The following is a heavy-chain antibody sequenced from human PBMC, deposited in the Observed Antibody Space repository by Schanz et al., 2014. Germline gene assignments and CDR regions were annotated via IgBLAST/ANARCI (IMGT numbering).Heavy chain of an antibody. D-gene: IGHD5-18*01. CDR2: IGVDGTTT. J-gene: IGHJ4*02. V-gene: IGHV3-NL1*01. Sequence: QVQLVESGGGVVQPGRSLRLSCAASGFMFSSYGMHWVRQDPGKGLVWVSVIGVDGTTTYYADSVKGRFTISRDNSKTTVYLQMNSLRAEDTAVYYCAKDAENTAMITDYFDYWGQGTLVTVSS. CDR1: GFMFSSYG. CDR3: AKDAENTAMITDYFDY.